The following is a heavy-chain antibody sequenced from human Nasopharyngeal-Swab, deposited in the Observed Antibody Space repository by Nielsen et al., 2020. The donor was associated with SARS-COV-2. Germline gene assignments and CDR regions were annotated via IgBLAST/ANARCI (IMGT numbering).Heavy chain of an antibody. CDR3: AHHYGGNTDHLDY. V-gene: IGHV3-11*04. J-gene: IGHJ4*02. CDR1: GFTFSDYY. CDR2: ISSSGSTI. Sequence: GSLKISCAASGFTFSDYYMSWIRQAPGKGLEWVSYISSSGSTIYYADSVKGRFTISRDNAKNSLYLQMNSLRAEDTAVYYCAHHYGGNTDHLDYWGQGTLVTASS. D-gene: IGHD4-23*01.